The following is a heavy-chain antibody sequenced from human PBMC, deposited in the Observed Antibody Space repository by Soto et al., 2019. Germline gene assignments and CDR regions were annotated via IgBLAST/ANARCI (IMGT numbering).Heavy chain of an antibody. Sequence: QVQLVESGGGVVQPGTSLRLSCAASGFTFSSYGMHWVRQAPGKGLEWGAVISYDGSNKYYADSVKGRFTISRDNSKHTLYLQMNSLRAEDTAVYYCGKATAHIVVVVAATLDYWGQGNLVTVSS. CDR2: ISYDGSNK. CDR1: GFTFSSYG. V-gene: IGHV3-30*18. CDR3: GKATAHIVVVVAATLDY. J-gene: IGHJ4*02. D-gene: IGHD2-15*01.